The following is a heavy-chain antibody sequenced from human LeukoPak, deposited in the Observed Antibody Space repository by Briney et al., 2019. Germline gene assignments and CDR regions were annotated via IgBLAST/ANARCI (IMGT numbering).Heavy chain of an antibody. Sequence: PGGSLRLSCAASGFTFSSYAMSWVRQAPGKGLEWVSAISGSGGSTYYADSVKGRFTISRDNSKNTLYLQMNSLRAEDTAVYYCARWVVGARGLDYWGQGTLVTVSS. J-gene: IGHJ4*02. CDR2: ISGSGGST. V-gene: IGHV3-23*01. CDR3: ARWVVGARGLDY. D-gene: IGHD1-26*01. CDR1: GFTFSSYA.